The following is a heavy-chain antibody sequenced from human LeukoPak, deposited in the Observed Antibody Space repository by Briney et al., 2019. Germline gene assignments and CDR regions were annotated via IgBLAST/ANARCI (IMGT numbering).Heavy chain of an antibody. J-gene: IGHJ4*02. CDR3: ARSTWPSSWGEGFFDY. CDR2: INAGNGNT. D-gene: IGHD6-13*01. V-gene: IGHV1-3*03. Sequence: ASVKVSCKASGYTFTSYAMHWVRQAPGQRLEWMGWINAGNGNTKYSQEFQGRVTITRDTSASTACMELSSLRSEDMAVYYCARSTWPSSWGEGFFDYWGQGTLVTVSS. CDR1: GYTFTSYA.